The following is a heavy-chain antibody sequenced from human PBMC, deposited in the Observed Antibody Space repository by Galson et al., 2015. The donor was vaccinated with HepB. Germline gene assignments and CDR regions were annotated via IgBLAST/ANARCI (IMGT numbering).Heavy chain of an antibody. CDR3: ARDLEYSSSSTSNWFDP. Sequence: SLRLSCAASGFTFSSYAMHWVRQAPGKGLEWVAVISYDGSNKYYADSVEGRFTISRDNSKNTLYLQMNSLRAEDTAVYYCARDLEYSSSSTSNWFDPWGQGTLVTVSS. CDR2: ISYDGSNK. V-gene: IGHV3-30-3*01. J-gene: IGHJ5*02. CDR1: GFTFSSYA. D-gene: IGHD6-6*01.